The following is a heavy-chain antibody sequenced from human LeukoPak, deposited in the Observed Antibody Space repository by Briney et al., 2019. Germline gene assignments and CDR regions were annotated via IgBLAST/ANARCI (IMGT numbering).Heavy chain of an antibody. CDR1: GFAFSSYA. CDR2: INSDGSGT. V-gene: IGHV3-74*01. D-gene: IGHD3-10*01. J-gene: IGHJ4*02. Sequence: GGSLRLSCAASGFAFSSYAMSWVRQAPGKGLVWVSRINSDGSGTRYADSVKGQFTISRDNAKNTLYLQMNSLRAEDTAVYYCGREGWGFGSIDYWGQGTLVTVSS. CDR3: GREGWGFGSIDY.